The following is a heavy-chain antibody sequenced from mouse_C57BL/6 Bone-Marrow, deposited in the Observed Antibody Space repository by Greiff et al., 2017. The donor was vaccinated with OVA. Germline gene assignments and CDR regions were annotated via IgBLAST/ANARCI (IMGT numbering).Heavy chain of an antibody. J-gene: IGHJ2*01. CDR1: GYSFTGYY. Sequence: VQLKESVPELVKPGASVKISCKASGYSFTGYYMNWVKQSPEKSLEWIGEINPSNGGTNYNQKFKAKATLTVDKSSSTAYMQLKSLTSEDSAVYYCASSSSFDYWGQGTTLTVSS. CDR3: ASSSSFDY. CDR2: INPSNGGT. D-gene: IGHD1-1*01. V-gene: IGHV1-42*01.